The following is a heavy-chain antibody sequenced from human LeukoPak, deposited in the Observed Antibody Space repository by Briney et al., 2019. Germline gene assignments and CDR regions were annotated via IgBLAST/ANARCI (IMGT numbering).Heavy chain of an antibody. CDR2: ISSSSSYI. Sequence: GGSLRLSCAASGFTFSSYSMNWVRQAPGKGLEWVSSISSSSSYIYYADSVKGRFTISRDNAKNSLYLELSGLRPEDTAMYFCAKAIAAVAGYDAFDIWGQGTMVTVSS. V-gene: IGHV3-21*01. J-gene: IGHJ3*02. CDR1: GFTFSSYS. CDR3: AKAIAAVAGYDAFDI. D-gene: IGHD6-19*01.